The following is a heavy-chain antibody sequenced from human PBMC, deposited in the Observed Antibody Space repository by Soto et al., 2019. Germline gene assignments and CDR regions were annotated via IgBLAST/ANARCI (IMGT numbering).Heavy chain of an antibody. CDR1: GGSISGSY. CDR3: ARSVAVPGAHIDY. V-gene: IGHV4-59*01. CDR2: VYYTGST. Sequence: KPSETLSLTCTVSGGSISGSYCSWIRQSPGKGLEWLGCVYYTGSTNYSPSLRSRVSISVDTSKNEFSLRLSSVTAADTAVYFCARSVAVPGAHIDYWGQGTQVTVSS. D-gene: IGHD6-19*01. J-gene: IGHJ4*02.